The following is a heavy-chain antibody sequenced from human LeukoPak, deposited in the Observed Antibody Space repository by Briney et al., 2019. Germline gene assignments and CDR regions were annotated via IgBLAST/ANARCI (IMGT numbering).Heavy chain of an antibody. Sequence: TSETLSLTCAVYGGSFSGYYWSWIRQPPGKGLEWIGEINHSGSTNYNPSLKSRVTISVDTSKNQFSLKLSSVTAADTAVYYCARENQGRVWGSYRRFDYWGQGTLVTVSS. D-gene: IGHD3-16*02. CDR1: GGSFSGYY. CDR3: ARENQGRVWGSYRRFDY. V-gene: IGHV4-34*01. CDR2: INHSGST. J-gene: IGHJ4*02.